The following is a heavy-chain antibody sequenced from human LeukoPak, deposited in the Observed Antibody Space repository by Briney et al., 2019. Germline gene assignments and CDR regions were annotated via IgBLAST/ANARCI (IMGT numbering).Heavy chain of an antibody. CDR2: IYPGDSDT. J-gene: IGHJ4*02. D-gene: IGHD4-17*01. V-gene: IGHV5-51*01. CDR1: GYSFTTYW. Sequence: GESLKISCKGSGYSFTTYWIGWVRQMPGKDLEWMGIIYPGDSDTRYSPSFQGQVTMSADKSISTAYMELSSLRSDDTAVYYCAREFMTTVTLDYWGQGTLVTVSS. CDR3: AREFMTTVTLDY.